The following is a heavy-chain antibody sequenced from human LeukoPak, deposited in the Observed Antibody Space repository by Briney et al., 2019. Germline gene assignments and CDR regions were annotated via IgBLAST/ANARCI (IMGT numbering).Heavy chain of an antibody. J-gene: IGHJ6*02. D-gene: IGHD3-22*01. CDR1: GGSISSYY. Sequence: SETLSLTCTVSGGSISSYYWSWIRQPAGKGLEWIRRIYTSGSTNYNPSLKSRVTMSVDTSKNQFSLKLSSVTAADTAVYYCARDQTTAVRSSGPQRYYYGMDVWGQGTTVTVSS. CDR2: IYTSGST. CDR3: ARDQTTAVRSSGPQRYYYGMDV. V-gene: IGHV4-4*07.